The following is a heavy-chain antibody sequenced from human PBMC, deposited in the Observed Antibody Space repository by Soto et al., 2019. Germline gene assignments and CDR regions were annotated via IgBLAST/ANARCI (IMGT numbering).Heavy chain of an antibody. CDR1: GDSVSSGRYF. Sequence: SATLSLTCSVSGDSVSSGRYFWSWIRQSPVKGLEWIGNIYYSGSTNYNPSLKSRVTISVDASKNQFSLKLSSVTAADTAVYYCARDPSSYYGSGSYYKNYYYYGMDVWGQGTTVTVSS. V-gene: IGHV4-61*01. J-gene: IGHJ6*02. D-gene: IGHD3-10*01. CDR3: ARDPSSYYGSGSYYKNYYYYGMDV. CDR2: IYYSGST.